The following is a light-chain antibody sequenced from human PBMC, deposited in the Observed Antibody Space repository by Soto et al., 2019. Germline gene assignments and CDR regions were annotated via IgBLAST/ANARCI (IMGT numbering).Light chain of an antibody. V-gene: IGKV1-39*01. CDR1: QRISSY. CDR2: AAS. CDR3: QQSYSTPWT. J-gene: IGKJ1*01. Sequence: DIQMTQPPSSLSASVGDRVTITCRASQRISSYLNWYQQRPGKAPKLLIFAASSLQSGVPSRFSGSGSETDFTLTISSLQPEDFATYYCQQSYSTPWTFGQGTKVEIK.